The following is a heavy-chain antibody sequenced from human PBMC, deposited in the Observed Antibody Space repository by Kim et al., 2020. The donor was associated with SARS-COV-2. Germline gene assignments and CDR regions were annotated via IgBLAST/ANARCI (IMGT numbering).Heavy chain of an antibody. J-gene: IGHJ5*02. CDR2: IIPIFGTA. CDR3: ASEVEPIWLQLNWFDP. Sequence: SVKVSCKASGCTFSSYAISWVRQAPVQGLEWMGGIIPIFGTANYAQKFQGRVTITADESTSTAYRELSSLRSEDTDAYDFASEVEPIWLQLNWFDPWRQ. V-gene: IGHV1-69*13. D-gene: IGHD5-12*01. CDR1: GCTFSSYA.